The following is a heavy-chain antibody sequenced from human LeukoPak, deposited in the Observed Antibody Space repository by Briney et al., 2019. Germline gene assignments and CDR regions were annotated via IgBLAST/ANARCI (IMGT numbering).Heavy chain of an antibody. CDR1: GFTFSSYW. CDR3: ARALVFDY. V-gene: IGHV3-7*01. J-gene: IGHJ4*02. Sequence: GGSLRLSCVASGFTFSSYWMSWVRQAPGKGLEWVANIKQDGSEKYYVDSVKGRFTISRDNAKNSLYLQMNSLRAEDTAVYYCARALVFDYWGQGTLVTVSS. CDR2: IKQDGSEK.